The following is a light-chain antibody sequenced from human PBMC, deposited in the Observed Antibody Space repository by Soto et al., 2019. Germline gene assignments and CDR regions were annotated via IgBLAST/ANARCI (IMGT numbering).Light chain of an antibody. Sequence: QSVLTQPPSVSGTPGQRVTISCSGSSSNIGSNYVFWYQQLPGTAPKLLIYRNSQRPSGVPDRFSGSKSGTSASLAISGFRSEDEADYYCAGWEDSLNGVGFGGGTKVTVL. J-gene: IGLJ2*01. V-gene: IGLV1-47*01. CDR2: RNS. CDR1: SSNIGSNY. CDR3: AGWEDSLNGVG.